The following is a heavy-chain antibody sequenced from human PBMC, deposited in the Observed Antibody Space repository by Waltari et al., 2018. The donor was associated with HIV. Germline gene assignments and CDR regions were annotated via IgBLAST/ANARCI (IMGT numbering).Heavy chain of an antibody. CDR2: IYYTVRA. CDR1: GDSVSRGSYY. V-gene: IGHV4-61*03. Sequence: QVQLQESGPGLVKPSETLSLTCSVSGDSVSRGSYYWSWMRQPPGKGLDWIGNIYYTVRANYNPSLKTLVTISVDTSKNHFSLKLTSVTAGDTAIYYCARVVASAGLRFDRWGQGSLVTVSS. CDR3: ARVVASAGLRFDR. D-gene: IGHD2-21*01. J-gene: IGHJ5*02.